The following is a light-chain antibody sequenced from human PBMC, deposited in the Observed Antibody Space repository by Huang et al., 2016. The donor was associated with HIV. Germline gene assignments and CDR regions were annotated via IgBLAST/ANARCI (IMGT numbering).Light chain of an antibody. Sequence: DVVMTQFPLSLPVALGQPASIFSKSSQSLVSSDGNTYLNWFPQRPGQPPRRLIYQVPNRDTGVPDRFSGSGSGTHFALRINMVEAEDVTIYYCMQGTHWPGTFGQGTKMEI. CDR1: QSLVSSDGNTY. CDR2: QVP. V-gene: IGKV2-30*01. J-gene: IGKJ1*01. CDR3: MQGTHWPGT.